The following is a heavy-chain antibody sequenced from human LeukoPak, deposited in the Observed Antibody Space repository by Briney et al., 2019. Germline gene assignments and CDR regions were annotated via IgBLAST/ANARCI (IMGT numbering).Heavy chain of an antibody. CDR1: GFTSNNYA. Sequence: PGRSLRLSCAASGFTSNNYALSWVRQAPGKGLEWVSAISGSGGSTYYADSVKGRFTISRDNSKNTLYLQMSSLRAEDTAVYYCAKEYFDWLSPFQHWGQGTLVTVSS. D-gene: IGHD3-9*01. CDR3: AKEYFDWLSPFQH. J-gene: IGHJ1*01. CDR2: ISGSGGST. V-gene: IGHV3-23*01.